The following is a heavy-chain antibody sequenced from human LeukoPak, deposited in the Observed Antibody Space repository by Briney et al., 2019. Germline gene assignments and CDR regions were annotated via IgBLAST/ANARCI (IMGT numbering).Heavy chain of an antibody. Sequence: GESLRLSCAASGFTFSSYSMNWVRQAPGKGLEWVSSISSSSSYIYYADSVKGRFTISRDNAKNSLYLQMNSLRAEDTAVYYCARSRTTVTTFFDYWGQGTLVTVSS. V-gene: IGHV3-21*01. CDR1: GFTFSSYS. J-gene: IGHJ4*02. CDR3: ARSRTTVTTFFDY. CDR2: ISSSSSYI. D-gene: IGHD4-17*01.